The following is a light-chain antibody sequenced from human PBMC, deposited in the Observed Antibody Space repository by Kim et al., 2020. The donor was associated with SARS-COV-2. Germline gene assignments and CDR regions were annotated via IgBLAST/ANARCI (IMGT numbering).Light chain of an antibody. Sequence: QSALTQPRSVSGSPGQSVTISCTGTSSDVGGYNYVSWYQHHPGKAPKLMIYDVSKRPSGVPDRFSGSKSGNTAPLTISGLQAEDEADYYCCSYAGSFSWVFGGGTQLTVL. J-gene: IGLJ3*02. V-gene: IGLV2-11*01. CDR3: CSYAGSFSWV. CDR2: DVS. CDR1: SSDVGGYNY.